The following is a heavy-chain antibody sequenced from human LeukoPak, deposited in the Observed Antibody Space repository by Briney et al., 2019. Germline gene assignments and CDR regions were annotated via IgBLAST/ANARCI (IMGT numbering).Heavy chain of an antibody. CDR3: ARGYCINGVCYYDAFDI. D-gene: IGHD2-8*01. V-gene: IGHV4-4*07. J-gene: IGHJ3*02. CDR2: IYTSGTT. Sequence: SETLSLTCTVSGGSISSYYWSWIRQPAGKGLEWIGRIYTSGTTNYNPSLKSRVTISRDTSKNQFSLKLSSVTAADTAVYYCARGYCINGVCYYDAFDIWGQGTMVTVFS. CDR1: GGSISSYY.